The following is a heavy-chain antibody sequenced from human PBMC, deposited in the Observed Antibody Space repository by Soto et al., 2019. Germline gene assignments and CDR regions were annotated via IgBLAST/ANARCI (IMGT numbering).Heavy chain of an antibody. J-gene: IGHJ4*02. Sequence: VGSLRLSCAASGFTFSSYAMSWVRQAPGKGLEWVSAISGSGGSTYYADSVKGRFTISRDNSKNTLYLQMNSLRAEDTAVYYCAKDKTGIAVAGTEFDYWCQGTLVTVSS. CDR1: GFTFSSYA. V-gene: IGHV3-23*01. D-gene: IGHD6-19*01. CDR2: ISGSGGST. CDR3: AKDKTGIAVAGTEFDY.